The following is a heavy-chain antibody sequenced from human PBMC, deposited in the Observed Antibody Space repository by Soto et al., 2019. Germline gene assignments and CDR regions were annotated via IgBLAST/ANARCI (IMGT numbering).Heavy chain of an antibody. CDR3: ARDQGIRYYGSGSPFPPPSDAFDI. CDR1: GFTFSSYS. V-gene: IGHV3-48*02. D-gene: IGHD3-10*01. CDR2: ISSSSSTI. J-gene: IGHJ3*02. Sequence: GGSLRLSCAASGFTFSSYSMNWVRQAPGKGLEWVSYISSSSSTIYYADSVKGRFTISRDNAKNSLYLQMNSLRDEDTAVYYCARDQGIRYYGSGSPFPPPSDAFDIWGQGTMVTVSS.